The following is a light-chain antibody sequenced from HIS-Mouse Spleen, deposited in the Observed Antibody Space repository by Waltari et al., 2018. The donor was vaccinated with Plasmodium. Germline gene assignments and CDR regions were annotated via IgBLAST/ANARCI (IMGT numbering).Light chain of an antibody. V-gene: IGKV3-11*01. Sequence: EIVLTQSPATLSLSPGERATLSCRASQSVSSYLAWYQQKPGQAPTLLIYDASNSATGSTASLSSGGWWTDFTLTISSLGPEDVAVDYCRQRNNRPRFTFGPGTKVDIK. CDR1: QSVSSY. J-gene: IGKJ3*01. CDR3: RQRNNRPRFT. CDR2: DAS.